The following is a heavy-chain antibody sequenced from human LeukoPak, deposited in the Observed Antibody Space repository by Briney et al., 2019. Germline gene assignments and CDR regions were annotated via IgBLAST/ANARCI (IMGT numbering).Heavy chain of an antibody. Sequence: PSETLSLTCTVSGGSISSYYWSWIRQPPGKGLEWIGYIYYSGSTNYNPSLKSRVTVSVDTSKNQFSLKLSSATAADTAVYYCAAAADFGYFDYWGQGTLVTVSS. CDR3: AAAADFGYFDY. CDR1: GGSISSYY. CDR2: IYYSGST. V-gene: IGHV4-59*01. J-gene: IGHJ4*02. D-gene: IGHD6-13*01.